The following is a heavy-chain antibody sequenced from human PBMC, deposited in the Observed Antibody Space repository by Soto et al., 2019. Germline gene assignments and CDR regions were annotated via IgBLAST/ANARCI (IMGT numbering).Heavy chain of an antibody. J-gene: IGHJ4*02. V-gene: IGHV5-51*01. CDR2: IYPGDSDT. CDR1: GYSFTSYW. D-gene: IGHD3-22*01. Sequence: GESLKISCKGSGYSFTSYWSGWVRQMPGKGLEWMGIIYPGDSDTRYSPSFQGQVTISADKSISTAYLQWSSLKASDTAMYYCARQLSYYDSSGYYSFGYWGQGTLVTVSS. CDR3: ARQLSYYDSSGYYSFGY.